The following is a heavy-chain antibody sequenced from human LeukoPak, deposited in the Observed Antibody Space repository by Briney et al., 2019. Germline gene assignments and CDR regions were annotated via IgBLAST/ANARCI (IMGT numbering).Heavy chain of an antibody. Sequence: ASVKVSCKASGYTFTGYYLHWVRQAPGQGPEWMGWIKPNSGDTNYAQKFQGRVTMTWDTSISTAYMGLSRLKSDDTAIYYCARGTAYTEHSFFDYWGQGTLVTVSS. D-gene: IGHD3-16*01. CDR1: GYTFTGYY. CDR2: IKPNSGDT. CDR3: ARGTAYTEHSFFDY. J-gene: IGHJ4*02. V-gene: IGHV1-2*02.